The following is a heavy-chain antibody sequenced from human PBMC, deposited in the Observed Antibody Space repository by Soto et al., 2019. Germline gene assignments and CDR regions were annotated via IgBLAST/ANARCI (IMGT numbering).Heavy chain of an antibody. V-gene: IGHV3-30*18. CDR1: GFTFSTYG. CDR3: AKESAYDSSDYNAFDI. D-gene: IGHD3-22*01. J-gene: IGHJ3*02. Sequence: GGSLRLSCAASGFTFSTYGMHWVRQAPGKGLEWVAVISYDGSDKYYADSVKGRFTISRDSSKNMLYLQMNSLRAEDTAIYYCAKESAYDSSDYNAFDIWGQGTMVEVSS. CDR2: ISYDGSDK.